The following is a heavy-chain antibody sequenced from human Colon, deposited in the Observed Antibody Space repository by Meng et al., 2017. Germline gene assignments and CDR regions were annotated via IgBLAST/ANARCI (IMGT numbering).Heavy chain of an antibody. CDR2: IKQDGSEK. J-gene: IGHJ6*02. D-gene: IGHD5-18*01. V-gene: IGHV3-7*01. CDR1: GFTFSSYW. CDR3: ARVLSYSYGYGSYGKDV. Sequence: GESLKISCAASGFTFSSYWMSWVRQAPGKGLEWVANIKQDGSEKYYVDSVKGRFTISRDNAKNSLYLQMNSLRAEDTAVYYCARVLSYSYGYGSYGKDVWGQGTTVTVSS.